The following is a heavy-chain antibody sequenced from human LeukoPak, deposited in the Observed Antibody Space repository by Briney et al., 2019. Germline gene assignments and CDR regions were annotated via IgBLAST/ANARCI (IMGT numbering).Heavy chain of an antibody. D-gene: IGHD4-17*01. J-gene: IGHJ6*02. CDR1: GFTFSAYS. V-gene: IGHV3-48*02. CDR2: ISSRSFTI. Sequence: GGSLRLSCVASGFTFSAYSMNWVRQAPGKGLDWVSYISSRSFTIYYADSVKGRFTISRDNAKNSLYLEMNSLRDEDTAVYYCAKDRDYGDYYYGMDVWGQGTTVTVSS. CDR3: AKDRDYGDYYYGMDV.